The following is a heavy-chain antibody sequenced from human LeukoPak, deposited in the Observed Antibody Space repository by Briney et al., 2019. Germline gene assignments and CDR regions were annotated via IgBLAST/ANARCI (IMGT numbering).Heavy chain of an antibody. V-gene: IGHV3-21*01. Sequence: GGSLRLSCAASGFTFRSYAMSWVRQAPGKGLEWVSSISSSSTYTHYADSVKGRFAISRDDAKNSLYLQMNSLRAEDTAVYYCARENFGQIDYWGQGTLVTVSS. J-gene: IGHJ4*02. CDR3: ARENFGQIDY. CDR2: ISSSSTYT. D-gene: IGHD3-10*01. CDR1: GFTFRSYA.